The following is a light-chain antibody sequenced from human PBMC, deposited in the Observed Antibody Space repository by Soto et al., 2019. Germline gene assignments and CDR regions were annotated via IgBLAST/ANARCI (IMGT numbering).Light chain of an antibody. J-gene: IGKJ2*01. Sequence: DVEMTQSPSTLPTSIGDRVTINCRASQNVSNWLAWYQQKPGKAPKLLIYKASRLESGVPSRFSASGSGTDFTLTINILQSDDFATYFCQHYSKESTFGQGTKLEIK. CDR2: KAS. CDR1: QNVSNW. CDR3: QHYSKEST. V-gene: IGKV1-5*03.